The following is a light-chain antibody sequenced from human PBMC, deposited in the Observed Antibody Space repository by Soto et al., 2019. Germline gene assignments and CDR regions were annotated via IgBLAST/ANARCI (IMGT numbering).Light chain of an antibody. CDR1: QSVSSSY. CDR2: GAS. CDR3: QQYGSSPMYT. V-gene: IGKV3-20*01. Sequence: EIVLTQSPGTLSLSPGERATLSCRASQSVSSSYFAWYQQKPGQAPRLLIYGASGRATGIPDRFSGSGSGTHFTLTISRLEPEDFAVYYCQQYGSSPMYTFGQGTKLEIK. J-gene: IGKJ2*01.